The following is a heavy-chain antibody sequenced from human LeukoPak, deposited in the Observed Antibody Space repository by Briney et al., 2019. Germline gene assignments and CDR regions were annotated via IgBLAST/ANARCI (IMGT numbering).Heavy chain of an antibody. Sequence: GGSLKISCKGSGYSFTNYWIAWVRQMPGKGLEWMGNFNPADSNTRYSPSFQGQVTFSADKSISTAYMQWSSLEASDTAMHYCARHYSYHWFGYWGQGTLVTVSS. J-gene: IGHJ4*02. CDR1: GYSFTNYW. CDR3: ARHYSYHWFGY. D-gene: IGHD1-1*01. CDR2: FNPADSNT. V-gene: IGHV5-51*01.